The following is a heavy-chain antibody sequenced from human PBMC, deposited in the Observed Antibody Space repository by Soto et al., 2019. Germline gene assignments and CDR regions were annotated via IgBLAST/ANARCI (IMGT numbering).Heavy chain of an antibody. CDR3: ARGAVVVAATLKDYYYYYMDV. V-gene: IGHV4-61*01. CDR1: GASVSAGSYY. Sequence: SETLSLTCTVSGASVSAGSYYWSWIRQPPGKGLEWIGFIYYTGTTRYNPSLKSRVLISVDTSKNQFSLKLSSVTAADTAVYYCARGAVVVAATLKDYYYYYMDVWGKGTTVTVSS. CDR2: IYYTGTT. J-gene: IGHJ6*03. D-gene: IGHD2-15*01.